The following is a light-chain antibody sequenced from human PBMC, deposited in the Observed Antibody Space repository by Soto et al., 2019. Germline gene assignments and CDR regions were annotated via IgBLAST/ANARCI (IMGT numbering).Light chain of an antibody. CDR2: DAS. V-gene: IGKV3-11*01. CDR1: QSVSSY. J-gene: IGKJ4*01. Sequence: EIVLTQSPATLSLSPGERATLSCRASQSVSSYLAWYQQKPGQAPRLLIYDASNRATGIPARFSGSGSGTDFTLTISSLEPEDFAVYYCQHRYNWPPFTFGGGTKVEIK. CDR3: QHRYNWPPFT.